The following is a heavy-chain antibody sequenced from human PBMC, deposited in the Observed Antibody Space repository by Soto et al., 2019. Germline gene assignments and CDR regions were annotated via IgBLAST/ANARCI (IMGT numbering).Heavy chain of an antibody. J-gene: IGHJ3*02. V-gene: IGHV4-34*01. CDR1: GGFVSSGSYY. Sequence: QVQLQQRGAGLLKPSETLSLTCAVYGGFVSSGSYYWSWIRQPPGKGLEWIGEMSHSGGTHFNPSLETRVTISVETSKNQFSRKVRAVTAADTALYYCARVERGTATTVVDAFDIWGPGTMVTVSS. CDR2: MSHSGGT. D-gene: IGHD1-1*01. CDR3: ARVERGTATTVVDAFDI.